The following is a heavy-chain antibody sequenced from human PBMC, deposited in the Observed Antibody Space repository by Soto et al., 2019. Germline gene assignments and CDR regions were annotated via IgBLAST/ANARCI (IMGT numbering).Heavy chain of an antibody. CDR2: ISSDGGFT. Sequence: PGGSLRLSCAASGFTFSSCAMGWVRQAPGKGLEYVSTISSDGGFTYYAMSVKGRFTISRDNSKNTLYLQMGSLGAEDMAVYYCARASAMVRGDYSYFDYWGQRT. V-gene: IGHV3-64*01. CDR1: GFTFSSCA. CDR3: ARASAMVRGDYSYFDY. D-gene: IGHD3-10*01. J-gene: IGHJ4*02.